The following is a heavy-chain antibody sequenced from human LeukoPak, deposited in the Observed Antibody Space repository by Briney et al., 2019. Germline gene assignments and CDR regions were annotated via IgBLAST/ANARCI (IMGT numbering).Heavy chain of an antibody. J-gene: IGHJ4*02. V-gene: IGHV3-23*01. Sequence: PGGSLRLSCAASGFTFSSYAMSWVRQAPGKGLEWVSAISGSGGSTYYADSVKGRFTISRDNSKNTLYLQMNSLRAEDTAVYYCAKDKPRLFWSGYYLIDYWGQGTLVTVCS. CDR2: ISGSGGST. CDR1: GFTFSSYA. CDR3: AKDKPRLFWSGYYLIDY. D-gene: IGHD3-3*01.